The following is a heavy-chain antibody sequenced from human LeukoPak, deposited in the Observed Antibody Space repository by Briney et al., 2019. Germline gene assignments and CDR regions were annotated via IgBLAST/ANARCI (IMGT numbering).Heavy chain of an antibody. J-gene: IGHJ6*02. Sequence: GASLRLSCTASGFTFDFFAIHWVGQAPGHVLQWVAVIWYDGTNKYYADSVKGRCTISRDNSKNTLYLQMNSLRAEDTAVYFCARDATGVRMDVWGRGTTVTVSS. D-gene: IGHD7-27*01. V-gene: IGHV3-33*08. CDR2: IWYDGTNK. CDR1: GFTFDFFA. CDR3: ARDATGVRMDV.